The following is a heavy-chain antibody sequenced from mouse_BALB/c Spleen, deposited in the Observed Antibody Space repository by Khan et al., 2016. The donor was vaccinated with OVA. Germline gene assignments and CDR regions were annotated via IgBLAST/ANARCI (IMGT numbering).Heavy chain of an antibody. CDR3: ARPPYFSYVMDY. CDR2: INPYTGEP. CDR1: GYTFTNYG. D-gene: IGHD2-10*01. J-gene: IGHJ4*01. Sequence: QIQLLQSGPELKKPGETVKISCKASGYTFTNYGMNWVKQAPGKGLKWMGWINPYTGEPTYAHDFKGRFAFSLETSASTAYLQINNLKAEDTATDFCARPPYFSYVMDYWGRGTSVTVSS. V-gene: IGHV9-3-1*01.